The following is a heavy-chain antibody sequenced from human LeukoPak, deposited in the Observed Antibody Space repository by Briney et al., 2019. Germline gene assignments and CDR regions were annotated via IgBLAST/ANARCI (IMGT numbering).Heavy chain of an antibody. CDR1: GGSISSYY. J-gene: IGHJ4*02. CDR3: ARVYNYYDSSGYYYQGGFDY. Sequence: PSETLSLPCTVSGGSISSYYRSWIRQPAGKGLECIGRISTSGSTNYNPSLKSRVTMSVDTSKNQFSLKLSSVTAADTAVYYCARVYNYYDSSGYYYQGGFDYWGQGTRVTVSS. CDR2: ISTSGST. D-gene: IGHD3-22*01. V-gene: IGHV4-4*07.